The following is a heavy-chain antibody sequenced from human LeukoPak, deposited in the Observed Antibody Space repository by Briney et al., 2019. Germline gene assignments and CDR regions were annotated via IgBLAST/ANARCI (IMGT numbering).Heavy chain of an antibody. CDR3: ARDSYSSGWYAPPHYYYGMDV. CDR1: GGTFSSYA. D-gene: IGHD6-19*01. J-gene: IGHJ6*04. V-gene: IGHV1-69*06. Sequence: ASVKVSCKASGGTFSSYAISWVRQAPGQGLEWMGGIIPIFGTANYAQKFRGRVTITADKSTSTAYMELSSLRSEDTAVYYCARDSYSSGWYAPPHYYYGMDVWGKGTTVTVSS. CDR2: IIPIFGTA.